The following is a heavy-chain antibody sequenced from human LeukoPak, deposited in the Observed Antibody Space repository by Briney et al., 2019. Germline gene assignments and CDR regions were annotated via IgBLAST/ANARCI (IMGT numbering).Heavy chain of an antibody. CDR2: INHSGST. CDR1: GGSFSGYY. Sequence: PSETLSLTCAVYGGSFSGYYWSWIRQPPGKGLEWLGEINHSGSTNYNPSLKSRVTISVDTSKNQFSLKLSSVTAADTAVYYCARVPRGITMVRGVIPLDPWGQGTLVTVSS. V-gene: IGHV4-34*01. CDR3: ARVPRGITMVRGVIPLDP. D-gene: IGHD3-10*01. J-gene: IGHJ5*02.